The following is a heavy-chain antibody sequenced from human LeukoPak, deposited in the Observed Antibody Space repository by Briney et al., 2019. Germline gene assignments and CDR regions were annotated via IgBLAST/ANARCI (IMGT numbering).Heavy chain of an antibody. CDR3: ARERSGTYDFWSGYYKGKYYFDY. CDR2: INHSGST. V-gene: IGHV4-34*01. CDR1: GGSFSGYY. D-gene: IGHD3-3*01. Sequence: PSETLSLTCAVYGGSFSGYYWSWIRQPPGKGLEWIGEINHSGSTNYNPSLKSRVTISVDTSKNQFSLKLSSVTAADTAVYYCARERSGTYDFWSGYYKGKYYFDYWGQGTLVTVSS. J-gene: IGHJ4*02.